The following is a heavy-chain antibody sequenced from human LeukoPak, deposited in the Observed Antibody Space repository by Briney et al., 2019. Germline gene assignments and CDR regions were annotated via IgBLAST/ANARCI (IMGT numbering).Heavy chain of an antibody. CDR2: ISWDGGST. V-gene: IGHV3-43D*03. CDR3: AQGHSSSWLREHYYLDV. D-gene: IGHD6-13*01. CDR1: GFTFDDYA. J-gene: IGHJ6*03. Sequence: GSLRLSCAASGFTFDDYAMHWGRQAPGEGLEWGSLISWDGGSTYYADCVKGPFTISRDNSQNSLYLQMNTLRAEDTDLYNCAQGHSSSWLREHYYLDVWGKGTTVTVSS.